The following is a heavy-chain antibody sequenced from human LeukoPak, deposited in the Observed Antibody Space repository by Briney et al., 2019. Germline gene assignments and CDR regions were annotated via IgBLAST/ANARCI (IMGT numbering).Heavy chain of an antibody. Sequence: ASVQVSCKASGYTFTSYDINWVRQATGQGLEWMGWMNPNSGNTGYAQKFQGRVTMTRNTSISTAYMELSSLRSEDTAVYYCAREIGYCSGGSCYDWFDPWGQGTLVTVSS. CDR2: MNPNSGNT. CDR1: GYTFTSYD. CDR3: AREIGYCSGGSCYDWFDP. V-gene: IGHV1-8*01. J-gene: IGHJ5*02. D-gene: IGHD2-15*01.